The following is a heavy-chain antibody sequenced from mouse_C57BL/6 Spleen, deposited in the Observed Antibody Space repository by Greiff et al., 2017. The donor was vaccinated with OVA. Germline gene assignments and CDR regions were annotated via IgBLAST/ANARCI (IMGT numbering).Heavy chain of an antibody. Sequence: QVQLQQPGAELVKPGASVKLSCKASGYTFTSYWMHWVKQRPGQGLEWIGMIHPNSGSTNYNEKFKSKATLTVDKSSSTAYMQLSSLTSEDSAVYYCARGETGGVWFAYWGQGTLVTVSA. CDR1: GYTFTSYW. CDR3: ARGETGGVWFAY. CDR2: IHPNSGST. V-gene: IGHV1-64*01. J-gene: IGHJ3*01.